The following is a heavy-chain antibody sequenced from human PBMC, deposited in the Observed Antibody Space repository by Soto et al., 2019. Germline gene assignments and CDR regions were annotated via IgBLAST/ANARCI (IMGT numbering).Heavy chain of an antibody. CDR2: IYYSGST. CDR1: GGSISSYY. V-gene: IGHV4-59*01. Sequence: FETLSLTCTVSGGSISSYYWSWIRQPPGKGLEWIGYIYYSGSTNYNPTLKSRVTISVDTSKNQFSLNLSSVTAAETAVYYCARGGGRGIAARPDWGQGTLVTFSS. J-gene: IGHJ4*02. D-gene: IGHD6-6*01. CDR3: ARGGGRGIAARPD.